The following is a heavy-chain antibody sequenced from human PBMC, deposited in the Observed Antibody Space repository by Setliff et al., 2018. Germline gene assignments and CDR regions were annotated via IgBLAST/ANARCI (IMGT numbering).Heavy chain of an antibody. CDR3: ARVASILGLGDTAMVWHYYYGMDV. D-gene: IGHD5-18*01. J-gene: IGHJ6*02. Sequence: PSETLSLTCAVYGGSFSTYYWIWIRQPPGKGLEWIGEINHSGSTNYNPSLKSRVTISVDTSKNQFSLKLSSVTAADTAVYYCARVASILGLGDTAMVWHYYYGMDVWGQGTTVTVSS. V-gene: IGHV4-34*01. CDR2: INHSGST. CDR1: GGSFSTYY.